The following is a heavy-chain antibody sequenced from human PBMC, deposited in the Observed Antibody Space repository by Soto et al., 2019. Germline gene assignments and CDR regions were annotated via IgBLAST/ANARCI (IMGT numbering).Heavy chain of an antibody. D-gene: IGHD3-3*01. CDR1: GFTFGDYW. J-gene: IGHJ4*02. CDR3: AKLGSGYYTGLYFEY. V-gene: IGHV3-7*03. Sequence: GGSMRLSCAASGFTFGDYWMSWVRQAPGKGLEWVAHMKKDGSEKYYVDSVKGRFTVSRDNTKNSLYLQMNSLRAEDTAVYYCAKLGSGYYTGLYFEYWGQGTLVTVSS. CDR2: MKKDGSEK.